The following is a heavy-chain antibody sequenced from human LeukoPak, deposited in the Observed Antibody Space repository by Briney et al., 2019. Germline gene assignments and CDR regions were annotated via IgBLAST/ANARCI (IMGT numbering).Heavy chain of an antibody. CDR3: ARSPPAPEDCSSTSCYEADFDY. V-gene: IGHV1-46*01. CDR1: GYTFTSYY. J-gene: IGHJ4*02. D-gene: IGHD2-2*01. Sequence: GASVRVSCKASGYTFTSYYMHWVRQAPGQGLEWMGIINPSGGSTSYAQKFQGRVTMTRDTSTSTVYMELSSLRSEDTAVYYCARSPPAPEDCSSTSCYEADFDYWGQGTLVTVSS. CDR2: INPSGGST.